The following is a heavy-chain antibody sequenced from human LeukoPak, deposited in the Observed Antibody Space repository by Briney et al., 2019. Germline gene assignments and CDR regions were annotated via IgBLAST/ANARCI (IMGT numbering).Heavy chain of an antibody. CDR3: GRGGVMGGYCSSTSCYVGTLFDY. CDR2: IWYDGSNK. J-gene: IGHJ4*02. Sequence: GGSPRLSCAASGFTFSSYGMHWVRQAPGKGLEWVAVIWYDGSNKYYADSVKGRFTISRDNSKNTLYLQMNSLRAEDTAVYYCGRGGVMGGYCSSTSCYVGTLFDYWGQGTLVTVSS. V-gene: IGHV3-33*01. D-gene: IGHD2-2*01. CDR1: GFTFSSYG.